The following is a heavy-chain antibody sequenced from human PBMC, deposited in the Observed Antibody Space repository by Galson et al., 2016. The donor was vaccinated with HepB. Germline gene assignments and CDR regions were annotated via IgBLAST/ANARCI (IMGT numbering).Heavy chain of an antibody. V-gene: IGHV1-8*02. CDR1: GYTFINYD. CDR3: GTYLEGHGGTGY. CDR2: VNPDSGNR. D-gene: IGHD3-16*01. J-gene: IGHJ4*02. Sequence: SVKVSCKAAGYTFINYDINWVRQAPGQGLECLGWVNPDSGNRGYPQKFQGRVTMTTDRSIGTAYMELSSLRSDDTAVYYCGTYLEGHGGTGYWGQGTLVTVSS.